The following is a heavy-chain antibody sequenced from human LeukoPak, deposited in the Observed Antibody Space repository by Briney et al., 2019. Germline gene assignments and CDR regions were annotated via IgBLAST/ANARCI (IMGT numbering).Heavy chain of an antibody. Sequence: PGGSLRLSCAASGFTFSSYAMSWVRQAPGKGLEWVSAISGSGGSTYYADSVKGRFTISRDNSKNTLYLQMNSLRAEDTAVYYCAKGPRPRGWFLCPGLNRGFGFDYWGQGTLVTVSS. CDR3: AKGPRPRGWFLCPGLNRGFGFDY. V-gene: IGHV3-23*01. J-gene: IGHJ4*02. CDR1: GFTFSSYA. D-gene: IGHD6-19*01. CDR2: ISGSGGST.